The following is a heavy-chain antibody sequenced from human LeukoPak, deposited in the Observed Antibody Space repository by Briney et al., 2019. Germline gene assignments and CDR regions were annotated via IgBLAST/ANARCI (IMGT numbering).Heavy chain of an antibody. Sequence: SDTLSLTCTVSGVTISRYYWSWIRQPPGKRLEWIGYIYYSGSTNYNPSLKSGGITSVVTSKNQFLQMLSSVTTADTAVYFRARDLEKQLVLFAFDIWGEGTMVTVSS. CDR2: IYYSGST. V-gene: IGHV4-59*01. CDR1: GVTISRYY. CDR3: ARDLEKQLVLFAFDI. D-gene: IGHD6-6*01. J-gene: IGHJ3*02.